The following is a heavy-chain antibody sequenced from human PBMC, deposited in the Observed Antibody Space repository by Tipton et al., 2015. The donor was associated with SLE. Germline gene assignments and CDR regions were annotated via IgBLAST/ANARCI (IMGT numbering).Heavy chain of an antibody. CDR2: IYYSGNT. Sequence: TLSLTCTVSGGSISSGSYYWSWIRQHPGQGLEWIGYIYYSGNTYYNPSLKSRVTISVDTSKNQFSLKLSSVTAADTAVYYCARDFPYGSGSWNAFDIWGQGTMVTVSS. V-gene: IGHV4-31*03. CDR3: ARDFPYGSGSWNAFDI. CDR1: GGSISSGSYY. D-gene: IGHD3-10*01. J-gene: IGHJ3*02.